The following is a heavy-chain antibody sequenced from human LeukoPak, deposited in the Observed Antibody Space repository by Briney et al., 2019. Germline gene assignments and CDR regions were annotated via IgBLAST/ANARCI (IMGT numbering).Heavy chain of an antibody. CDR1: AFIFSGHW. Sequence: GGSLRLSCEGSAFIFSGHWMNWVRQTPGKGLEWVASIKEDGSERQYVDSVKGRFSISRDNAKNSLYLQMNSLRAEDTALYYCAGSYSGSQGPFDYWGQGTLVTVSS. V-gene: IGHV3-7*03. D-gene: IGHD1-26*01. CDR2: IKEDGSER. J-gene: IGHJ4*02. CDR3: AGSYSGSQGPFDY.